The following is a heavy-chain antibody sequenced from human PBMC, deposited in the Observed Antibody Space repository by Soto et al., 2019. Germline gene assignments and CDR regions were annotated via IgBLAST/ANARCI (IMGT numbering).Heavy chain of an antibody. Sequence: QLQLQESGPGLVRPSETLSLTCIVSGDSISSSSYFWGWIRQPPGKGLEWIGSIYHTGTTYYNPSLESLVSMSVDTSINQFSLKLTSVTAADSGVYYCARRNPSSPYFDYWGQGTLVTVSS. CDR2: IYHTGTT. CDR3: ARRNPSSPYFDY. V-gene: IGHV4-39*01. J-gene: IGHJ4*02. CDR1: GDSISSSSYF.